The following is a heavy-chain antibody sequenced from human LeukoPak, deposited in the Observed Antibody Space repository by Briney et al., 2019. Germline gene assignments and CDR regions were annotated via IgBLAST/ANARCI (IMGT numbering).Heavy chain of an antibody. J-gene: IGHJ4*02. CDR2: ISYDGSNK. D-gene: IGHD5-24*01. CDR3: ATGRDGYNLDY. Sequence: PGGSLRLSCAASGFTFSSYAMHWVRQAPGKGLEWVAVISYDGSNKYYADSVKGRFTISRDNSKNTLYLQMNSLRAEDTAVYYCATGRDGYNLDYWGQGTQVTVSS. CDR1: GFTFSSYA. V-gene: IGHV3-30-3*01.